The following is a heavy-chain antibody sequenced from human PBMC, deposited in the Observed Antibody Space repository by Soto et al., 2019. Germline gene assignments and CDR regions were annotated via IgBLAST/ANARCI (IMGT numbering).Heavy chain of an antibody. CDR1: GGSVSNISAY. CDR2: IYHSGST. CDR3: ARYYDFWSGWAFDP. V-gene: IGHV4-61*01. J-gene: IGHJ5*02. Sequence: QVKLQESGPGLVKPSETLSLTCTVSGGSVSNISAYWSWIRQSPEKGLEWIGYIYHSGSTNYKSSFMDRVSIAVDKSRNQVSLKLRSVTAAGTAVYYCARYYDFWSGWAFDPWGQGILVSVLS. D-gene: IGHD3-3*01.